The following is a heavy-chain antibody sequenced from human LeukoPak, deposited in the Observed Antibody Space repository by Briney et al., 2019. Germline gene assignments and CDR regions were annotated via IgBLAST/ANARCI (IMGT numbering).Heavy chain of an antibody. D-gene: IGHD1-26*01. CDR1: GYTFTSYG. CDR3: ARGSMGPSFRSYYFDY. V-gene: IGHV1-18*01. Sequence: ASVKVSCKASGYTFTSYGISWVRQAPGQGIEWMGWISAYNGNTNYAQKLQGRVTMTTDTSTSTAYMELRSLRSDDTAVYYCARGSMGPSFRSYYFDYWGQGTLVTVSS. CDR2: ISAYNGNT. J-gene: IGHJ4*02.